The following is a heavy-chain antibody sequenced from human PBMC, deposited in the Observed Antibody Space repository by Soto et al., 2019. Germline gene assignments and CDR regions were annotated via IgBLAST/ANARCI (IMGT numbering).Heavy chain of an antibody. D-gene: IGHD2-15*01. Sequence: ASVKVSCKVSGYTLTELSMHWVRQAPGKGLEWMGGFDPEDGETIYAQKFQGRVTMTEDTSTDTAYMELSSLRSEYTAVYYCATDHGARLPLYYYYYGMDVWGQETTVAVCS. CDR2: FDPEDGET. CDR1: GYTLTELS. V-gene: IGHV1-24*01. J-gene: IGHJ6*02. CDR3: ATDHGARLPLYYYYYGMDV.